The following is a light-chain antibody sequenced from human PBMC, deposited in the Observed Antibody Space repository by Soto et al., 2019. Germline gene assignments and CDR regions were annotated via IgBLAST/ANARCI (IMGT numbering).Light chain of an antibody. J-gene: IGLJ1*01. CDR2: EVT. CDR1: SSDLGDNNY. Sequence: QSVLTQPASVSGSPGQSITISCTGTSSDLGDNNYVSWYQQHPVKAPKLLIFEVTNRPSGVSDRFSGSKSGNTASLTISGLQAEDEADYYCSSYISSSKYVFGTGTKLTVL. V-gene: IGLV2-14*01. CDR3: SSYISSSKYV.